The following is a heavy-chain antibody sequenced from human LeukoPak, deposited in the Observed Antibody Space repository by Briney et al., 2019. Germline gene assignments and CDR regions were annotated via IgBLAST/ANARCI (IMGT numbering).Heavy chain of an antibody. CDR3: AKGLYYFDY. V-gene: IGHV3-23*01. CDR1: GFTFSGSA. D-gene: IGHD3-16*01. CDR2: ISYSGANS. J-gene: IGHJ4*02. Sequence: GGSLRLSCAASGFTFSGSAMSWVRQAPGEGLEWVSLISYSGANSYYTDSVRGRFTISRDNSKNTLYLQMNSLRAEDTAVYYCAKGLYYFDYWGQGTLVTVSS.